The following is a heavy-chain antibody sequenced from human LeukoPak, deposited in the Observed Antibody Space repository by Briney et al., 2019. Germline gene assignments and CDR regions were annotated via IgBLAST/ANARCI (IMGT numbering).Heavy chain of an antibody. CDR1: GDSVSSNSAA. CDR3: ARTYYDSSSYIPFFDY. CDR2: TYYRSKWYN. V-gene: IGHV6-1*01. J-gene: IGHJ4*02. D-gene: IGHD3-22*01. Sequence: PSQTLSLTCAISGDSVSSNSAAWNWLRQSPSRGLEWLGRTYYRSKWYNDYAVSVKSRITINPDTSKKQFSLQLNSVTPEDTAVYYCARTYYDSSSYIPFFDYWGQGTLVTVSS.